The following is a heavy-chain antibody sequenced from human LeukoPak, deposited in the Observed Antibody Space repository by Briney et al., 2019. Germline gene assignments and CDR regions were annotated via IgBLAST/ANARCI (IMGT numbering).Heavy chain of an antibody. Sequence: PGRSLRLSCAASGFTFSSYAMHWVRQAPGKGLEWVSDISGSGDSTYYADSVKGRFTISRDNSKKTLYLQMNSLRADDTAVYYCAKIVSRNSYGYYGGYVDYWGQGTLVTVSS. CDR2: ISGSGDST. D-gene: IGHD5-18*01. J-gene: IGHJ4*02. CDR3: AKIVSRNSYGYYGGYVDY. CDR1: GFTFSSYA. V-gene: IGHV3-23*01.